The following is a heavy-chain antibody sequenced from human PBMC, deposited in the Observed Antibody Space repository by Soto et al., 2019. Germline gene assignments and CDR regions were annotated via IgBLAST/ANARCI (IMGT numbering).Heavy chain of an antibody. Sequence: QVQLVESGGGVVQPGRSLRLSCAASGFSFSSYAMHWVRQAPGKGLEWVAVISHDGSNKYYADSVKGRFTISRDNSKNTLYLQMNSLRAEDTAVYYCARDHFEYSSSSGSTLMGYYGMDVWGQGTTVIVSS. CDR1: GFSFSSYA. V-gene: IGHV3-30-3*01. J-gene: IGHJ6*02. D-gene: IGHD6-6*01. CDR2: ISHDGSNK. CDR3: ARDHFEYSSSSGSTLMGYYGMDV.